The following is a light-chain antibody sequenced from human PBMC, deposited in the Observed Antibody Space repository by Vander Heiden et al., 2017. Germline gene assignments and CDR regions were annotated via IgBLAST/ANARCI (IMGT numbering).Light chain of an antibody. Sequence: DVVLTQSPLPLPVTLGQPASVSCRSSHSLLLSGGYNYLGWYVQRPGQSPQLLIYLVSNRDSGVPDRLSGSGSGTDFTLYISRVEAEDVGIYYCMQAIQTPMTFGGGTKVEI. CDR2: LVS. V-gene: IGKV2-28*01. CDR3: MQAIQTPMT. CDR1: HSLLLSGGYNY. J-gene: IGKJ4*01.